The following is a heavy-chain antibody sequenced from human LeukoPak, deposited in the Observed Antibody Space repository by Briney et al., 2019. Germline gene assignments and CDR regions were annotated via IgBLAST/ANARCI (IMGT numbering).Heavy chain of an antibody. Sequence: PGGSLRLPCAASGYAFSSCGMHWVRQAPGKGLEWVAFIRYDGSNKYYPDSVKGRFTISRDNSKNTLYLQMDSLRAEDTAVYYCANALDSWELIFDYWGQGTLVTVSS. CDR3: ANALDSWELIFDY. J-gene: IGHJ4*02. V-gene: IGHV3-30*02. CDR2: IRYDGSNK. CDR1: GYAFSSCG. D-gene: IGHD1-26*01.